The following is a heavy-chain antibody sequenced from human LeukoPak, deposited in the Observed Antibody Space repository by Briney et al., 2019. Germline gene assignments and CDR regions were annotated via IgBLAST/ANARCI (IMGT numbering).Heavy chain of an antibody. V-gene: IGHV3-66*01. Sequence: PGGSLRLSCAASGFTVSNNYMSRVRQAPGKGLEWVSVLYSGGNTYYADSVKGRFTISRDNSKNTLYLQMNSLRAEDTAVYYCARDPVTSNYYDSSGHYSDWGQGTLVTVSS. D-gene: IGHD3-22*01. CDR3: ARDPVTSNYYDSSGHYSD. CDR2: LYSGGNT. J-gene: IGHJ4*02. CDR1: GFTVSNNY.